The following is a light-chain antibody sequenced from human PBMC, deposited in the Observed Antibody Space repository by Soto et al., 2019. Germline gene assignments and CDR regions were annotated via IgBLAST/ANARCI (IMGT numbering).Light chain of an antibody. V-gene: IGLV2-11*01. J-gene: IGLJ1*01. Sequence: QSALTQPRSVSGSPGQSVTISCTGASSDVGGYNFVSWYQQHPGKAPKLMIYDVSKRPSGVPDRFSGSKSGNTASLTISGLQAEDEAYYYCCSSAGSYTRVFVTGTKVTVL. CDR1: SSDVGGYNF. CDR2: DVS. CDR3: CSSAGSYTRV.